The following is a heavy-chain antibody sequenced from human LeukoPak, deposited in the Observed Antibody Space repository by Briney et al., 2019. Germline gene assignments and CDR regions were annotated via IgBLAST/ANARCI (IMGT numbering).Heavy chain of an antibody. D-gene: IGHD3-9*01. CDR3: AAETNYDILTGYRNWFDP. V-gene: IGHV1-69*04. Sequence: ASVKVSCKASGGTFSSYAISWVRQAPGQGLEWMGRIIPILGIANYAQKFQGRVTITADKSTSTAYMELSSLRSEDTAVYYCAAETNYDILTGYRNWFDPWGQGTLVTVSS. CDR1: GGTFSSYA. J-gene: IGHJ5*02. CDR2: IIPILGIA.